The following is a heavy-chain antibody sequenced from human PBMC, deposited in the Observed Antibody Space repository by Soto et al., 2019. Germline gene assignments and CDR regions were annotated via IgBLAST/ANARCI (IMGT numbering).Heavy chain of an antibody. CDR2: ISSSSYT. CDR3: ASGHYYYYGMDV. V-gene: IGHV3-11*06. Sequence: GGSLRLSCAASGFTFSDYYMSWIRQAPGKGLEWVSYISSSSYTNYADSVKGRFTISRDNAKNSLYLQMNSLRAEDTAVYYCASGHYYYYGMDVWGQGTTVTVSS. J-gene: IGHJ6*02. CDR1: GFTFSDYY.